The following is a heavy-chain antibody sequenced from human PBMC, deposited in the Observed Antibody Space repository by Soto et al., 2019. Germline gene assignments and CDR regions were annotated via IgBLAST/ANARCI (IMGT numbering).Heavy chain of an antibody. D-gene: IGHD1-7*01. J-gene: IGHJ4*02. CDR3: AKDRVGGTFYTPLGF. CDR1: GFTLDNYG. Sequence: SLRLSCHASGFTLDNYGMHWVRQAPGKGLEWVAVITYDGSNKYYADSVKGRFTISRDNSKNTLSLHLNTLKPEDTAVYHCAKDRVGGTFYTPLGFWGQGTLVTVSS. CDR2: ITYDGSNK. V-gene: IGHV3-30*18.